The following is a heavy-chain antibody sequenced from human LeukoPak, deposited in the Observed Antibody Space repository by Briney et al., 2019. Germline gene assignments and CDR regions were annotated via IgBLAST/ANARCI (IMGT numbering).Heavy chain of an antibody. D-gene: IGHD3-10*01. Sequence: ASVTVSCTASGYTFTVYYMHWVRPAPGQGLEWMGRINPNSGGTNYAQKFQGRVTMTRDTSISTAYMELSRLRSDDTAVYYCARASHGSGSDYWGQGTLVTVSS. V-gene: IGHV1-2*06. CDR3: ARASHGSGSDY. CDR1: GYTFTVYY. CDR2: INPNSGGT. J-gene: IGHJ4*02.